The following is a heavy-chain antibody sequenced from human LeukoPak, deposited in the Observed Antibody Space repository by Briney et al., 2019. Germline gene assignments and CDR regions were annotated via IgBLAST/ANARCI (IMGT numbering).Heavy chain of an antibody. CDR1: GFTFSDYY. Sequence: GGSLRLSCAASGFTFSDYYMSWIRQAPEKGLEWVSYISSSGSTIYYADSVKGRFTISRDNAKNSLYLQMNSLRAEDTAVYYCARNRVGGRNYFDYWGQGTLVTVSS. V-gene: IGHV3-11*04. J-gene: IGHJ4*02. CDR3: ARNRVGGRNYFDY. D-gene: IGHD3-10*01. CDR2: ISSSGSTI.